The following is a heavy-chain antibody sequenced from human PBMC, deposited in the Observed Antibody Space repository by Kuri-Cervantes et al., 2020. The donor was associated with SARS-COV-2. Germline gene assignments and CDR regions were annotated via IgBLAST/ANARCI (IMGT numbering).Heavy chain of an antibody. CDR1: GGSFSGYY. Sequence: LRLSCAVYGGSFSGYYWSWIRQPPGKGLEWIGEINHSGSTNYNPSLKSRVTISVDTSKNQFSLKLSSVTAADTAVYYCARGGYSGYEGWFDPWGQGTLVTVSS. J-gene: IGHJ5*02. D-gene: IGHD5-12*01. CDR3: ARGGYSGYEGWFDP. CDR2: INHSGST. V-gene: IGHV4-34*01.